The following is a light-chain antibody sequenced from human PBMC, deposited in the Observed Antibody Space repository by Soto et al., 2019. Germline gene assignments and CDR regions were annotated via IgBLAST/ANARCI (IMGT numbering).Light chain of an antibody. CDR2: AVS. CDR3: CSYAGNSYV. Sequence: QSALTQPRSVSGSPGQSVTISCTGNSSDVGGYNYVSWYQQHPGKAPKLMIYAVSERPSGVPDRFSGSKSGNTASLTISGLQAEDEADYYCCSYAGNSYVFGTGTKLTVL. J-gene: IGLJ1*01. CDR1: SSDVGGYNY. V-gene: IGLV2-11*01.